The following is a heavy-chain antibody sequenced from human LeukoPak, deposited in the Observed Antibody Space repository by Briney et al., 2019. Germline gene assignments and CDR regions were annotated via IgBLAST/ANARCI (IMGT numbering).Heavy chain of an antibody. Sequence: GGSLRLSCAASGFTFSTYCMHWVRQAPGKGPMWVSRICPDGTVTNYADSVKARFIISRDNARNTVYLQMNSLRVEDTAVYYCVRDFRSADYWGQGPLVTVSS. CDR1: GFTFSTYC. CDR3: VRDFRSADY. J-gene: IGHJ4*02. CDR2: ICPDGTVT. V-gene: IGHV3-74*01.